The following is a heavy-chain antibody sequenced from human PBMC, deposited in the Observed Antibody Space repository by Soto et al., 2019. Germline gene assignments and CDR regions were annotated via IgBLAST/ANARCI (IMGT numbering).Heavy chain of an antibody. CDR3: ARSFRLLAYNWFDP. Sequence: ASVKVACKASGYTSTSYGISWVRQAPGQGLEWMGWISAYNGNTNYAQKLQGRVTMTTDTSTSTAYMELRSLRSDDTAVYYCARSFRLLAYNWFDPWGQGTLVTVSS. CDR1: GYTSTSYG. V-gene: IGHV1-18*01. CDR2: ISAYNGNT. J-gene: IGHJ5*02. D-gene: IGHD2-15*01.